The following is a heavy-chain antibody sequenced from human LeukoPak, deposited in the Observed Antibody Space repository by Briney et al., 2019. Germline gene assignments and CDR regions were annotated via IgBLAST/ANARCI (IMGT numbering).Heavy chain of an antibody. V-gene: IGHV3-30*02. CDR1: GFTFSSYG. J-gene: IGHJ6*02. Sequence: GGSLRLSCAASGFTFSSYGMHWVRQAPGKGLEWVAFIRYDGSNKYYADSVKGRFTISRDNSKNTLYLQMNSLRAEDTAVYYCARDLDYYNGMDVWGQGTTVTVSS. CDR2: IRYDGSNK. CDR3: ARDLDYYNGMDV.